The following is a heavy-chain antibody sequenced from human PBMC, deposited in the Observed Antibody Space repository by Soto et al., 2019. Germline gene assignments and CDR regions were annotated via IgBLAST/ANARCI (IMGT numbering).Heavy chain of an antibody. J-gene: IGHJ4*02. CDR1: GGSISSGGYY. V-gene: IGHV4-31*03. Sequence: PSETLSLTCTVSGGSISSGGYYWSWIRQHPGKGLEWIGYIYYSGSTYYNPSLKSRVTISVDTSKNQFSLKLSSVTAADTAVYYCARVVDTAMDPVRLFDYWGQGTLVTVSS. CDR2: IYYSGST. CDR3: ARVVDTAMDPVRLFDY. D-gene: IGHD5-18*01.